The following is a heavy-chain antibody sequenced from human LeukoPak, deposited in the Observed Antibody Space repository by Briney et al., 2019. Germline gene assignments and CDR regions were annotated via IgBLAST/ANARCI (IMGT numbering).Heavy chain of an antibody. V-gene: IGHV3-33*06. J-gene: IGHJ4*02. CDR3: AKDAQSGFDYSNSLEH. CDR2: IWSDAANP. D-gene: IGHD4-11*01. CDR1: GFTFSDYG. Sequence: GRSLRLSCEASGFTFSDYGMHWVRHAPGKGLEWVAVIWSDAANPFYADSVKGRFTISRDNFKKKVSLQMTGLRVEETAVYYCAKDAQSGFDYSNSLEHWGQGVLVTVSS.